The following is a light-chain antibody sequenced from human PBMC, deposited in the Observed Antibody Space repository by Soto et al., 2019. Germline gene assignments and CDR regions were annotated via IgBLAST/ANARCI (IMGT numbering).Light chain of an antibody. Sequence: QSVLTQPPSVSGAPGQRVTLSCPGSSSNVGAGYDVHWYQQLPGTAPKLLIYGNNNRPSGVPDRFSGSKSGTSASLAITGLQAEDEADYYCQSYDSSLSSSVFGGGTKLTVL. CDR3: QSYDSSLSSSV. CDR2: GNN. J-gene: IGLJ2*01. V-gene: IGLV1-40*01. CDR1: SSNVGAGYD.